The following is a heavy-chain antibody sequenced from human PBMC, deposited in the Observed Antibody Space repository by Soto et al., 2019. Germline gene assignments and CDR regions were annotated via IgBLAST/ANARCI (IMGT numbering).Heavy chain of an antibody. CDR2: ISGSGGST. D-gene: IGHD2-2*01. CDR3: AKDTGIVVVPAAILGGMDV. J-gene: IGHJ6*04. CDR1: GFTFSSYA. V-gene: IGHV3-23*01. Sequence: GGSLRLSCAASGFTFSSYAMSWVRQAPGKGLEWVSAISGSGGSTYYADSVKGRFTISRDNSKNTLYLQMNSLRAEDTAVYYCAKDTGIVVVPAAILGGMDVWGKGTTVTVSS.